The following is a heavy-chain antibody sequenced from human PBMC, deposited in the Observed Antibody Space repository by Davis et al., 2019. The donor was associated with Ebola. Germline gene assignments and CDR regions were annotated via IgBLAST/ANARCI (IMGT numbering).Heavy chain of an antibody. CDR3: ARVSSTVTTGWFDP. V-gene: IGHV4-61*08. CDR1: GGFVSSGGYS. CDR2: YYYTGST. Sequence: MPSETLSLTCAVSGGFVSSGGYSWNWIRQPPGKGLEWIGYYYYTGSTYYNPSLKSRVTISVDTSKNQFSLKLSSVTAADTAVYYCARVSSTVTTGWFDPWGQGTLVTVSS. J-gene: IGHJ5*02. D-gene: IGHD4-17*01.